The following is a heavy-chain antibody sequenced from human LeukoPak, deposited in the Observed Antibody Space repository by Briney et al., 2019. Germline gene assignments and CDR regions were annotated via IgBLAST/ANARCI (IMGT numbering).Heavy chain of an antibody. J-gene: IGHJ6*03. V-gene: IGHV4-34*01. CDR1: GGSFSGYY. CDR3: ARVGRRGYYYYDYMDV. D-gene: IGHD6-25*01. Sequence: PSETLSLTCAVYGGSFSGYYWSWIRQPPGKGLEWIGEINHSGSTNYNPSLKSRVTISVDTSKNQFSLKLSSVTAADTAVYYCARVGRRGYYYYDYMDVWGKGTTVTVSS. CDR2: INHSGST.